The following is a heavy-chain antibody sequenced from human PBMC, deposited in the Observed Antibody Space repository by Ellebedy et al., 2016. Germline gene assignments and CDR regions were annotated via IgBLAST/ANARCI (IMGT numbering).Heavy chain of an antibody. CDR2: ISYDGSNK. J-gene: IGHJ1*01. Sequence: GESLKISXAASGFTFSSYAMHWVRQAPGKGLEWVAVISYDGSNKYYADSVKGRFTISRDNSKNTLYLQMNSLRAKDTAVYYCAKARGRTVDGYNKHWGQGTLVTVSS. CDR1: GFTFSSYA. V-gene: IGHV3-30-3*01. CDR3: AKARGRTVDGYNKH. D-gene: IGHD5-24*01.